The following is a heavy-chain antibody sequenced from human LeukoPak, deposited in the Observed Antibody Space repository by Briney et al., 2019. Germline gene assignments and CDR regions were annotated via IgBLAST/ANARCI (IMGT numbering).Heavy chain of an antibody. CDR2: ISYDGSNK. V-gene: IGHV3-30*18. J-gene: IGHJ4*02. CDR1: GFTFSSYG. CDR3: AKDFTSGWTADLFDY. Sequence: PGGSLRLSCAASGFTFSSYGMHWVRQAPGKGLEWVAVISYDGSNKYYADSVKGRFTISRDNSKNTLYLQMSSLRAEDTAVYYCAKDFTSGWTADLFDYWGQGTLVTVSS. D-gene: IGHD6-19*01.